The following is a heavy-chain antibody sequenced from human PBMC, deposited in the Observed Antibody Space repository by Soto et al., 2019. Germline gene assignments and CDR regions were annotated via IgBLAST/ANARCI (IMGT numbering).Heavy chain of an antibody. J-gene: IGHJ4*02. V-gene: IGHV3-30*18. Sequence: QVQLVESGGGVVQPGRSLRLSCAASGFTFSKFGLHWVRQAPGKELEWVALISTDGSNKDYTDSVKGRFTISRDNSENKLYLQMNSLRAEDTAMYYCAKDPVAKWELLDWGQGTLVTVSS. CDR3: AKDPVAKWELLD. D-gene: IGHD1-26*01. CDR1: GFTFSKFG. CDR2: ISTDGSNK.